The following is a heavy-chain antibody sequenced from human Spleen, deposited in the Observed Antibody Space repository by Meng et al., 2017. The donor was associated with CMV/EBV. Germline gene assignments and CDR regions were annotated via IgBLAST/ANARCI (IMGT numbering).Heavy chain of an antibody. CDR2: IYHSGST. J-gene: IGHJ5*02. V-gene: IGHV4-38-2*02. CDR3: ARALRAATGIGDWFDP. CDR1: GFSISSGYY. D-gene: IGHD6-13*01. Sequence: SETLSLTCTVSGFSISSGYYWGWIRQPPGKGLEWIGIIYHSGSTYYNPSLKSRVTISVDTSKNQISLNLNSVTAADTAVYYCARALRAATGIGDWFDPWGQGTLVTRLL.